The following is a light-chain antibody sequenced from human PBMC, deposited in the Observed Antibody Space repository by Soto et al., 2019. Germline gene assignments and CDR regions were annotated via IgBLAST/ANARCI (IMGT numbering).Light chain of an antibody. J-gene: IGKJ5*01. V-gene: IGKV2-30*02. CDR1: QSLVHSDGIAY. Sequence: VEMAQAPLSLPVTLGQPASISCRSNQSLVHSDGIAYFSWFQQRPGRSPRRLIYKVYNRDSGVPARFSGSGSGIDFALKSSRVEAEDVGVYYCMQGTHWPITFGQGTRLEI. CDR3: MQGTHWPIT. CDR2: KVY.